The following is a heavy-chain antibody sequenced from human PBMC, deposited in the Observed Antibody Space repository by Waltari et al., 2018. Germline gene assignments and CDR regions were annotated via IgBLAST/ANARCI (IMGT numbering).Heavy chain of an antibody. Sequence: QVQLVQSGAEVKKPGASVKVYGKASGYSFNDYYMHWVRQAPGQGIEWRGWFNPNRGGTNGAQKFQCRVTMTRATSISTAYLELSRLSSADTAVYYCAGDWYYCGGGSCYEVGLDYWGQGTLVTVAS. D-gene: IGHD2-15*01. V-gene: IGHV1-2*02. CDR1: GYSFNDYY. J-gene: IGHJ4*02. CDR2: FNPNRGGT. CDR3: AGDWYYCGGGSCYEVGLDY.